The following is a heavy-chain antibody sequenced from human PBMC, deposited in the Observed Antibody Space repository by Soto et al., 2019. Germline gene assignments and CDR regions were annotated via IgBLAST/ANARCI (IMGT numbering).Heavy chain of an antibody. Sequence: GESLKISCKASGYTFTSYWIAWVRQMPGKGLEWMGIIYPGDSDTRYSPSFQGQVNISVDKSISTAYLQWSSLKPSDTAIYYGARHTPPGSSDSRIDYWGPGTLGNVPA. J-gene: IGHJ4*02. V-gene: IGHV5-51*01. CDR3: ARHTPPGSSDSRIDY. D-gene: IGHD6-6*01. CDR1: GYTFTSYW. CDR2: IYPGDSDT.